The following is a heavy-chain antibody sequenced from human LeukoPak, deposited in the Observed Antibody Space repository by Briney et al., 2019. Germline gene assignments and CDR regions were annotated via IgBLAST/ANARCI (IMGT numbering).Heavy chain of an antibody. CDR2: IYYSGIT. CDR1: GGSIRSYY. D-gene: IGHD3-22*01. J-gene: IGHJ4*02. V-gene: IGHV4-59*01. Sequence: PSETLSLTCTVSGGSIRSYYWSWIRQPPGKGLEWIGYIYYSGITSYNPSLKSRVTMSVDTSKNQFSLKLTSVIAADTAVYYCARYYYDSSVYYYYLDYWGQGTLVTVSS. CDR3: ARYYYDSSVYYYYLDY.